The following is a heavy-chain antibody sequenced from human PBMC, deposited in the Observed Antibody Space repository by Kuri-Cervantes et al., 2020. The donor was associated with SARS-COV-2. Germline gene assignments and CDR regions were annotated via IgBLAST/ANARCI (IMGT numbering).Heavy chain of an antibody. CDR3: ARARAAAGTFIEYFQH. V-gene: IGHV3-30-3*01. CDR1: GSTFSSYA. J-gene: IGHJ1*01. CDR2: ISYDGSNK. D-gene: IGHD6-13*01. Sequence: GGSLRLSCAASGSTFSSYAMHWVRQAPGKGLEWVAVISYDGSNKYYADSVKGRFTIFRDNSKNTLYLQMNSLRAEDTAVYYCARARAAAGTFIEYFQHWGQGTLVTVSS.